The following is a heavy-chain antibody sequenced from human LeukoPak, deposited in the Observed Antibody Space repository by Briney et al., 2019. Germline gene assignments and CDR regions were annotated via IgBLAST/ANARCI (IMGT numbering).Heavy chain of an antibody. CDR2: ISSGGINR. CDR3: ATLSVAGPGVDF. J-gene: IGHJ4*02. D-gene: IGHD6-19*01. Sequence: GGSLRLSCAASGFTFSSYSMNWVRQAPGKGLEWVSEISSGGINRYYTDSVKGRFTISRDNAENSLYLQMKSLRADDTAVYYCATLSVAGPGVDFWGQGTLVTVSS. CDR1: GFTFSSYS. V-gene: IGHV3-48*04.